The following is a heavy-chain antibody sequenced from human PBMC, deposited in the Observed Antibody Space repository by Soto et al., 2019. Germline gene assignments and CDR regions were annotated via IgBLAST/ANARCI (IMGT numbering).Heavy chain of an antibody. CDR3: ARGRRITIFGVVTLNWFDP. Sequence: GASVKVSCKASGYTFTRYYIHWVRQAPGQGVEWMGWINPNSGGTNYAQKLQGWVNKTRDTSISTAYMELSRLRSDDTAVYFCARGRRITIFGVVTLNWFDPWGQGTLVTVSS. V-gene: IGHV1-2*04. CDR1: GYTFTRYY. CDR2: INPNSGGT. D-gene: IGHD3-3*01. J-gene: IGHJ5*02.